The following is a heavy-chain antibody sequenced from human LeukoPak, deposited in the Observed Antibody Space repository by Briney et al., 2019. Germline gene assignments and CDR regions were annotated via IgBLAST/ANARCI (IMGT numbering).Heavy chain of an antibody. D-gene: IGHD3-22*01. CDR2: IYSPGT. Sequence: SQSLSLTCTVSAGSIISGDDYWSWIRQPAGKGLEWIGRIYSPGTNYNYNPSLKSRVTISIDTSKNQFSLKLTSVTAADTAVYYWASGIGTSYDSIRDACYIWGAGKMVSVSS. CDR3: ASGIGTSYDSIRDACYI. J-gene: IGHJ3*02. V-gene: IGHV4-61*02. CDR1: AGSIISGDDY.